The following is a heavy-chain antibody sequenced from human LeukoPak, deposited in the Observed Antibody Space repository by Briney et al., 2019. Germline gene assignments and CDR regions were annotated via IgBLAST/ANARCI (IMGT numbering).Heavy chain of an antibody. Sequence: SETLSLTCTVSGGSISSSSYYWGWIRQPPGKGLEWIGSICYSGSTYYNPSLKSRVTISVDTSKNQFSLKLSSVTAADTAVYYCARFFAARRGYFDYWGQGTLVTVSS. CDR3: ARFFAARRGYFDY. CDR2: ICYSGST. CDR1: GGSISSSSYY. J-gene: IGHJ4*02. V-gene: IGHV4-39*07. D-gene: IGHD6-6*01.